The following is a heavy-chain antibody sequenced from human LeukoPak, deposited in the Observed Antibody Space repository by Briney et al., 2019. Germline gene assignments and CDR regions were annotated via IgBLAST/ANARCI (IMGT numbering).Heavy chain of an antibody. J-gene: IGHJ4*02. D-gene: IGHD1-26*01. V-gene: IGHV4-59*01. CDR2: IYYSGST. Sequence: SETLSLTCTVSGGSISSYYWSWIRQPPGKGLEWIGYIYYSGSTNYNPSLKSRVTISVDTSKNQFSLKLSSVTAADTAVYYCARGGLYSGSPRGWGQGTLVTVSS. CDR3: ARGGLYSGSPRG. CDR1: GGSISSYY.